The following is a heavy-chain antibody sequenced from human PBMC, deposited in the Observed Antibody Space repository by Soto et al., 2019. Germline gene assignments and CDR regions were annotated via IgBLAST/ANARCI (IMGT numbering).Heavy chain of an antibody. D-gene: IGHD2-2*01. CDR1: GDSVRSGSFY. Sequence: SETLSLTCTVSGDSVRSGSFYWSWIRQPPGKGLEWIGYIYYTGRTSYNPSLKSRVTISVDPSKNQFALNLTSVTAADTAIYYCARDSTAFLFDYWGQGAMVTVSS. CDR3: ARDSTAFLFDY. CDR2: IYYTGRT. J-gene: IGHJ4*02. V-gene: IGHV4-61*01.